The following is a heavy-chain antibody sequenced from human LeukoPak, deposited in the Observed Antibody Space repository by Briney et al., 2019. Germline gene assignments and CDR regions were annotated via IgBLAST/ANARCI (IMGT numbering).Heavy chain of an antibody. J-gene: IGHJ1*01. V-gene: IGHV3-9*01. Sequence: GGSLRLSCAASGFTFDDYAMHWVRQAPGEGLEWVSGISWNSGSIGYADSVKGRFTISRDNAKNSLYLQMNSLRAEDTALYYCAKGDSGSYYVYFQHWGQGTLVTVSS. CDR2: ISWNSGSI. D-gene: IGHD1-26*01. CDR1: GFTFDDYA. CDR3: AKGDSGSYYVYFQH.